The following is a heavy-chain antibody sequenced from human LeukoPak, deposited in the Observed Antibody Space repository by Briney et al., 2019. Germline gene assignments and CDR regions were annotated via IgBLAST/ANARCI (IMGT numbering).Heavy chain of an antibody. CDR3: AGGGDFWSGYSNDAFDI. J-gene: IGHJ3*02. CDR2: INPNSGGT. Sequence: ASVKVSCKASGYTFTGYYMHWVRQAPGQGLEWMGRINPNSGGTNYAQKFQGRVTMTRDTSISTAYMELSRLRSDDTAVYYCAGGGDFWSGYSNDAFDIWGQGTMVTVSS. D-gene: IGHD3-3*01. V-gene: IGHV1-2*06. CDR1: GYTFTGYY.